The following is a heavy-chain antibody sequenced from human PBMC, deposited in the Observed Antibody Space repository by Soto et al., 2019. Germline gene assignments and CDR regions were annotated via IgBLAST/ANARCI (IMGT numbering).Heavy chain of an antibody. D-gene: IGHD1-1*01. CDR3: ARIQYNWKDRAGSDY. V-gene: IGHV1-18*01. Sequence: GASVKVSCKASGYTFTSYGISWVRQAPGQGLEWMGWISAYNGNTNYAQKLQGRVTMTTDTSTSTAYMELRSLRSDDTAVYYCARIQYNWKDRAGSDYWGQGTLVTVSS. CDR1: GYTFTSYG. J-gene: IGHJ4*02. CDR2: ISAYNGNT.